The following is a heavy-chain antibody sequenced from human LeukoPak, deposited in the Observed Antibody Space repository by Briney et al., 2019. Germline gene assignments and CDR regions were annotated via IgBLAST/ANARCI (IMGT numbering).Heavy chain of an antibody. J-gene: IGHJ6*03. V-gene: IGHV1-69*06. CDR1: GYTFTSYD. CDR2: IIPMFGTA. Sequence: ASVKVSCKASGYTFTSYDINWVRQATGQGLEWMGGIIPMFGTANYAQKFQGRVTITADKSTSTAYMEVSSLRSEDTAVYYCARVLYSSSRASGFDYYYYYYMDVWGKGTTVTVSS. D-gene: IGHD6-13*01. CDR3: ARVLYSSSRASGFDYYYYYYMDV.